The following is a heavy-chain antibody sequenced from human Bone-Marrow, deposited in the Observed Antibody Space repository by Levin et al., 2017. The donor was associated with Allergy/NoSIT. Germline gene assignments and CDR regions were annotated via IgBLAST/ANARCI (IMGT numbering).Heavy chain of an antibody. V-gene: IGHV5-51*01. Sequence: PEASVKVSCQGSGYHFTDYWIGWVRQLPGKGLEWMGNIYPGDSETRSSPSFQGQVTFSVDKSMNTAYLQWDSLRASDTAMYYCARQSDELPPYDGEWVEEHYFDHWGQGTLVTVSS. CDR2: IYPGDSET. CDR3: ARQSDELPPYDGEWVEEHYFDH. J-gene: IGHJ4*02. D-gene: IGHD3-10*01. CDR1: GYHFTDYW.